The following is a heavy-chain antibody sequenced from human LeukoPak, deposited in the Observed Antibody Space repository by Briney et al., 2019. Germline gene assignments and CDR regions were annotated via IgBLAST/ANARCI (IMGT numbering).Heavy chain of an antibody. CDR2: IKQDGSEK. D-gene: IGHD6-19*01. CDR1: GFTFSSYW. J-gene: IGHJ4*02. V-gene: IGHV3-7*03. CDR3: AKTTAGYSSGRYRGWPVDY. Sequence: GGSLRLSCAASGFTFSSYWMSWVRQAPGKGLEWVANIKQDGSEKYYVDSVKGRFTISRDNAKNSLYLQMNSLRAEDTAVYYCAKTTAGYSSGRYRGWPVDYWGQGTLVTVSS.